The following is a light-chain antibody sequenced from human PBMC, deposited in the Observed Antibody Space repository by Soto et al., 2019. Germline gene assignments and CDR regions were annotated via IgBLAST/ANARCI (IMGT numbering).Light chain of an antibody. CDR1: SSNIGAGYD. CDR3: QSYDSSESV. J-gene: IGLJ2*01. CDR2: GNS. V-gene: IGLV1-40*01. Sequence: QSVLTQPPSVSGAPGQRVTISCTGSSSNIGAGYDVHWYQQLPGTAPKLLIYGNSNRPSGVPDRFSGSKSGTSASLAITGLQAEDEADYYCQSYDSSESVFGGGTKLTVL.